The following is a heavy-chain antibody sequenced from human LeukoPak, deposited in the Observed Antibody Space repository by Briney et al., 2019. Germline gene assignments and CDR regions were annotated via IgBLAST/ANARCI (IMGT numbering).Heavy chain of an antibody. J-gene: IGHJ4*02. CDR2: IIPIFGTA. V-gene: IGHV1-69*13. CDR1: GGTFSSYA. Sequence: VKVSCKASGGTFSSYAISWVRPAPGQGLEWMGGIIPIFGTANYAQKFQGRVTITADESTSTAYMELSSLRSEDAAVYYCARSIHHYYDSSGYLAGDWGQGTLVTVSS. D-gene: IGHD3-22*01. CDR3: ARSIHHYYDSSGYLAGD.